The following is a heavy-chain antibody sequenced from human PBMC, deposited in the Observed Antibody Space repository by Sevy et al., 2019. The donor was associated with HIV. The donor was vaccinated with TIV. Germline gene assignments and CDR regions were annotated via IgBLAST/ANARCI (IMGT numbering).Heavy chain of an antibody. CDR1: IFNLRDYD. D-gene: IGHD5-18*01. CDR3: ARGSGYLSAFDI. Sequence: GGSLRLSCTGSIFNLRDYDMFWIRQAPGKGLEWVSYISSSGETIYYADSVKGRFTISRDNAKKSVDLQMNSLRAEDTAVYYCARGSGYLSAFDIWGQGAMVTVSS. V-gene: IGHV3-11*01. CDR2: ISSSGETI. J-gene: IGHJ3*02.